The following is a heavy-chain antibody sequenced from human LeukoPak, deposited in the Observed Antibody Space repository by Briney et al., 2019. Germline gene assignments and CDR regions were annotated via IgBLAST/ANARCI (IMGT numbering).Heavy chain of an antibody. CDR1: GFTFSSYE. CDR3: ARDPTMYSSSWYTAFDI. CDR2: ISSSGSTI. Sequence: GGSLRLSCAASGFTFSSYEMNWVRQAPGKGLEWVSYISSSGSTIYYADSVKGRFTISRDNAKNSLYLQMNSLRAEDTAVYYCARDPTMYSSSWYTAFDIWGQGTMVTVSS. J-gene: IGHJ3*02. D-gene: IGHD6-13*01. V-gene: IGHV3-48*03.